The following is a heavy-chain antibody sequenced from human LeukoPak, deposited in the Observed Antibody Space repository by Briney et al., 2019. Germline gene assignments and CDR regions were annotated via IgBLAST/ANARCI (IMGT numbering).Heavy chain of an antibody. Sequence: SRTLSLTCAISGDSVSSNSAAWNWIRQSPSRGLEWLGRTYYRSKWYNDYAISVKSRITINPNTSKNQFSLQLNSVTHEDTAVYYCARETNYRSGNYDYSGQGTLVTVSS. J-gene: IGHJ4*02. CDR3: ARETNYRSGNYDY. CDR2: TYYRSKWYN. D-gene: IGHD3-10*01. V-gene: IGHV6-1*01. CDR1: GDSVSSNSAA.